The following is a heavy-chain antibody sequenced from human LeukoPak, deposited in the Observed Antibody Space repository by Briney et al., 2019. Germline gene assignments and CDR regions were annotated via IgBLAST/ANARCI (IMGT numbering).Heavy chain of an antibody. D-gene: IGHD6-13*01. V-gene: IGHV3-7*04. J-gene: IGHJ4*02. Sequence: GSLRLSCAASGFTFSRFWMSWVRQAPGKGLEYVANIKEDGSEKYYVDSVKGRFTISRDNAKNSLYLQMSGLRVEDTAVYYCARDISPEKGQQLANWGQGTQVTVSS. CDR2: IKEDGSEK. CDR1: GFTFSRFW. CDR3: ARDISPEKGQQLAN.